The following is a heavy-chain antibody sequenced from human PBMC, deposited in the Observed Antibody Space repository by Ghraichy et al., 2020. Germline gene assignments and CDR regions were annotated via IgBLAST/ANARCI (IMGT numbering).Heavy chain of an antibody. CDR2: IFSNDEK. CDR1: GFSLSNARMG. CDR3: ARIRIAAAGRLYGMDV. D-gene: IGHD6-13*01. Sequence: SGPTLVKPTETLTLTCTVSGFSLSNARMGVSWIRQPPGKALEWLAHIFSNDEKSYSTSLKSRLTISKDTSKSQVVLTMTNMDPVDTATYYCARIRIAAAGRLYGMDVWGQGTTVTVSS. V-gene: IGHV2-26*01. J-gene: IGHJ6*02.